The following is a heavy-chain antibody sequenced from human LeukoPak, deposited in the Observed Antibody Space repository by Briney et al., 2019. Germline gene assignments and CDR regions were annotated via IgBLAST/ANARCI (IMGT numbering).Heavy chain of an antibody. V-gene: IGHV3-53*01. CDR1: GFTVSSNY. D-gene: IGHD2-21*02. Sequence: GGSLRLSCAASGFTVSSNYMSWVRQAPGKGLEWVSVIYSGGSTYYADSVKGRFTISRDNSKNTLYLQMNSLRAEDTAVYYCATSSGRYCGGDCYFDYWGQGTLVTVSS. CDR3: ATSSGRYCGGDCYFDY. J-gene: IGHJ4*02. CDR2: IYSGGST.